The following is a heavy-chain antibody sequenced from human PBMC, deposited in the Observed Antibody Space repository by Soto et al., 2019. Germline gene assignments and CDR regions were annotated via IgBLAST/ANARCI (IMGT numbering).Heavy chain of an antibody. CDR1: GFTVSSNY. V-gene: IGHV3-66*01. CDR3: AGGGIVVAYYYYMDV. Sequence: EVQLVKSGGGLVQPGGSLRLSCAASGFTVSSNYMSWVRQAPGKGLEWVSVIYSGGSTYYADSVKGRFTISRDNSKNTLYLQMNSLRAEDTAVYYCAGGGIVVAYYYYMDVWGKGTTVTVSS. J-gene: IGHJ6*03. CDR2: IYSGGST. D-gene: IGHD2-15*01.